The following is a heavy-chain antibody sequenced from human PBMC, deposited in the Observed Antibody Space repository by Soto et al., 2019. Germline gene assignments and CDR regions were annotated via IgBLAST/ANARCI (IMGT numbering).Heavy chain of an antibody. Sequence: SETLSLTCTFSGGSISSGDYYWSWIRQPPGKGLEWIGYIYYSGSTNYNPSLKSRVTISVDTSKNQFSLKLSSVTAADTAVYYCARRYGASFDYWGQGTLVTVSS. J-gene: IGHJ4*02. D-gene: IGHD4-17*01. CDR3: ARRYGASFDY. V-gene: IGHV4-61*08. CDR1: GGSISSGDYY. CDR2: IYYSGST.